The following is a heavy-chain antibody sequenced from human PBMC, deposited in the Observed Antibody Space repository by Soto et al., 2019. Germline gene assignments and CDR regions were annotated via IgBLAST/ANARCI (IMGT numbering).Heavy chain of an antibody. CDR3: ARHIGNSRYYYYAMDV. CDR1: GYTFTDYL. V-gene: IGHV5-51*01. J-gene: IGHJ6*02. CDR2: IYPGCSDT. Sequence: PGESPKISCNGPGYTFTDYLIGWVRQLPGKGLEGMWVIYPGCSDTIYSPPYQAHVTIRSHDSTSTAYLHWNTLKASDTAMYYCARHIGNSRYYYYAMDVWGQGTTVTVSS. D-gene: IGHD2-15*01.